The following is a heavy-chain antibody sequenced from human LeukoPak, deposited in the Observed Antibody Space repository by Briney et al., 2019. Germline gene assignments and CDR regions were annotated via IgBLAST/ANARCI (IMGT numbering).Heavy chain of an antibody. CDR1: GFTFNSYA. Sequence: GSLRLSCAASGFTFNSYAFHWVRQAPGKGLQWVAVIAYDGSSRYYADSVKGRFTISRDTSKNTLYLQMNSLRAEDTAVYYCARGSYDTLTGYFDYWGQGTLVTVSS. D-gene: IGHD3-9*01. CDR3: ARGSYDTLTGYFDY. CDR2: IAYDGSSR. J-gene: IGHJ4*02. V-gene: IGHV3-30*04.